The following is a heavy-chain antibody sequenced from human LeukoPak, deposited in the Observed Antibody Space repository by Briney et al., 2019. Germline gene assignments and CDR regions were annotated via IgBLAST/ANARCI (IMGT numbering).Heavy chain of an antibody. CDR1: GGSISSSSYY. V-gene: IGHV4-39*07. J-gene: IGHJ5*02. CDR3: ARSMKLNYGSGSPNWFDP. D-gene: IGHD3-10*01. Sequence: PSETLSLTCTVSGGSISSSSYYWGWIRQPPGKGLEWIGSIYYSGSTYYNPSLKSRVTISVDTSKNQFSLKLSSVTAADTAVYYCARSMKLNYGSGSPNWFDPWGQGTLVTVSS. CDR2: IYYSGST.